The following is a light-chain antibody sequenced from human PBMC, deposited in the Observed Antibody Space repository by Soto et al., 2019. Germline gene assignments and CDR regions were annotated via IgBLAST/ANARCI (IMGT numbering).Light chain of an antibody. CDR2: GAS. J-gene: IGKJ1*01. Sequence: EIVMTQSPATLSVSPGERATLSCRASQSVSSNLAWYQQKPGQAPRLLIYGASTRATGIPARFSGSGSGTEFTLTIRSLQSEDFAVYSCQQYNNWPRTFGQGT. V-gene: IGKV3-15*01. CDR1: QSVSSN. CDR3: QQYNNWPRT.